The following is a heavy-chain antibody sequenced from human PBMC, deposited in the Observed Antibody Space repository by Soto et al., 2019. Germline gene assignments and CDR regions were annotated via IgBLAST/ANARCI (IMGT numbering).Heavy chain of an antibody. CDR3: TVWGSGNDFGGA. CDR2: SKNKADSYTT. D-gene: IGHD3-10*01. V-gene: IGHV3-72*01. Sequence: EVQLVESGGGLVQPGGSLRLSCAASGFTFSDHYMDWVRQAPGKGLEWVGRSKNKADSYTTEYAASEKGRFTISRDGSKNSPFLQLNSLKTEDTVVYSSTVWGSGNDFGGAWGKGTLVTVSS. J-gene: IGHJ4*02. CDR1: GFTFSDHY.